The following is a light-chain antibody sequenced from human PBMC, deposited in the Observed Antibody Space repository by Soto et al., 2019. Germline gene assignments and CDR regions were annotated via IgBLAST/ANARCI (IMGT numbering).Light chain of an antibody. CDR1: QSVHNAY. J-gene: IGKJ2*01. V-gene: IGKV3-20*01. Sequence: EIVLTQSPGTLSLSPGERATLSCRASQSVHNAYLAWYQQKPGQAPRLLIYGASSRATGIPDRISGSGSGTDFTLTISRLEPEDFAVYYCQQFSLPYTFGQGTKLQIK. CDR2: GAS. CDR3: QQFSLPYT.